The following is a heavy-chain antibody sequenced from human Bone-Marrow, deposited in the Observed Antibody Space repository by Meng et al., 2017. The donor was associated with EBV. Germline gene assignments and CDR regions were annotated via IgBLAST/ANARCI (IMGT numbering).Heavy chain of an antibody. Sequence: VLLGQVGAVVRKAGSSVKVSWKASGGTFRSYAISWVRQAPGQGLEWMGGIIPIFGTANYAQKFQGRVTITADESTSTAYMELSSLRSEDTAVYYCARDCSGSYNNWFDPWGQGTLVTVSS. J-gene: IGHJ5*02. D-gene: IGHD1-26*01. CDR1: GGTFRSYA. CDR3: ARDCSGSYNNWFDP. CDR2: IIPIFGTA. V-gene: IGHV1-69*01.